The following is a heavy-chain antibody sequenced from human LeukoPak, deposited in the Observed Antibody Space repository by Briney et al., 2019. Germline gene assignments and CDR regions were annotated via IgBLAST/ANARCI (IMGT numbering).Heavy chain of an antibody. D-gene: IGHD3-22*01. V-gene: IGHV4-34*01. CDR1: GGSFSAYY. Sequence: SETLSLTCAVYGGSFSAYYWSWIRQPPGKGLEWIGEINYSENTNWIGEINHSENTNYNPSLKSRVTISVDTSKNQFSLQLRSVTAADTAVYYCTRNFDRSGYYLAYWGQGTLVTVSS. CDR3: TRNFDRSGYYLAY. J-gene: IGHJ4*02. CDR2: INHSENT.